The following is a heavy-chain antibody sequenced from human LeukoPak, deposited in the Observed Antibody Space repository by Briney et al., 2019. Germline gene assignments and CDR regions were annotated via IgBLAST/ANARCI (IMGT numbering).Heavy chain of an antibody. J-gene: IGHJ4*02. CDR1: GFSFSNAW. V-gene: IGHV4-34*01. CDR3: ARGVRTHDHHDYGDYSYYFDY. Sequence: PGGSLRLSCVVSGFSFSNAWMTWIRQPPGKGLEWIGEINHSGSTNYNPSLKSRVTISVDTSKNQFSLKLSSVTAADTAVYYCARGVRTHDHHDYGDYSYYFDYWGQGTLVTVSS. D-gene: IGHD4-17*01. CDR2: INHSGST.